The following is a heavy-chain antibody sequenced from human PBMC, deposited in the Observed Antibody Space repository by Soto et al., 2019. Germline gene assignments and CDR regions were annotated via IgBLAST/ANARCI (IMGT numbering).Heavy chain of an antibody. D-gene: IGHD4-17*01. CDR3: SRSLTISAVLSMDV. CDR1: GYTLTRHN. V-gene: IGHV1-46*01. J-gene: IGHJ6*02. Sequence: QVQLVQSGAEVEKPGASVKVSCKTSGYTLTRHNMYWVRQAPGQGLEWMGLVDPNQNTATYAQKFEGRVTMTSDTSTNTVYMELRGLRSEDSAIYFCSRSLTISAVLSMDVWGQGTAVIVSS. CDR2: VDPNQNTA.